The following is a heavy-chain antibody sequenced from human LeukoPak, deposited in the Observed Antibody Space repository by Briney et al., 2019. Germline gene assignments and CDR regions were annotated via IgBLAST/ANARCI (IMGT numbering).Heavy chain of an antibody. CDR3: AHRQVVATHFDY. CDR1: GFSLSTSAVG. Sequence: SGPTLVKPTQTLTLTCTFSGFSLSTSAVGVGWIHQPPGKALEWLALIYWNDDKRYSPSLKSRLTITKDTSKNQVVLIMTNMDPVDTATYYCAHRQVVATHFDYWGQGTLVTVSS. CDR2: IYWNDDK. J-gene: IGHJ4*02. V-gene: IGHV2-5*01. D-gene: IGHD2-15*01.